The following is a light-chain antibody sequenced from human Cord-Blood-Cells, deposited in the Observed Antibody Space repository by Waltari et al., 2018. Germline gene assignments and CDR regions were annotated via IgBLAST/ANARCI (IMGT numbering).Light chain of an antibody. V-gene: IGLV3-27*01. J-gene: IGLJ2*01. CDR2: KDS. CDR3: YSAADNNPHVV. Sequence: SYELTQPSSVSVSPGQTARITCSGEVLAKNYARWFQQKPGQAPVLVIYKDSERPSGIPERFSGSSSGTTVTLTISGAQVEDEADYYCYSAADNNPHVVFGGGTKLTVL. CDR1: VLAKNY.